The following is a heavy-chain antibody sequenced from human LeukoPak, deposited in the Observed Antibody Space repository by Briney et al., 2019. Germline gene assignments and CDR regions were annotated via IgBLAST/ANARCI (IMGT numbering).Heavy chain of an antibody. J-gene: IGHJ5*02. CDR2: VGPNTGGT. D-gene: IGHD3-10*01. CDR3: ARGSRFHPQNWFDP. V-gene: IGHV1-2*02. Sequence: ASVKVSCKASGYTFIDYYIHWVRQAAGQRLEWMGWVGPNTGGTYYAQTFQGRVTMTSAASISTAYMELTSLTYDDTAVYYCARGSRFHPQNWFDPWGQGTLITVSS. CDR1: GYTFIDYY.